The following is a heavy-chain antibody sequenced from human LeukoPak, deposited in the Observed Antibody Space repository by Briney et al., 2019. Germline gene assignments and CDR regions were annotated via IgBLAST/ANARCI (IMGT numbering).Heavy chain of an antibody. V-gene: IGHV1-8*01. CDR2: MNPNSGNT. CDR1: GYTFTSHD. D-gene: IGHD3-3*01. Sequence: ASVKVSCKASGYTFTSHDITLVRQATGQGLEWMGWMNPNSGNTGYAQKFQGRVTMTRNTSISTAYMELSSLRSEDTAVYYCARGVPEANRKYYDFWSGFYYYYYMDVWGKGTTVTVSS. CDR3: ARGVPEANRKYYDFWSGFYYYYYMDV. J-gene: IGHJ6*03.